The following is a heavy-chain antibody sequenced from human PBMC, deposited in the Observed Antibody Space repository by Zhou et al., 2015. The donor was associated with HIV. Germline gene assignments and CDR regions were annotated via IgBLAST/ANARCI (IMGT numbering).Heavy chain of an antibody. V-gene: IGHV1-46*01. J-gene: IGHJ6*02. CDR3: ARTRLSSGGSCCRYGMDV. D-gene: IGHD2-15*01. CDR2: INPSGGST. Sequence: QVQLVQSGAEVKKPGASVKVSCKASGYTFTSYYMHWVRQAPGQGLEWMGIINPSGGSTSYAQKFQGRVTMTRDTSTSTVYMELSSLRSEDTAVYYCARTRLSSGGSCCRYGMDVWGQGTTVTVSS. CDR1: GYTFTSYY.